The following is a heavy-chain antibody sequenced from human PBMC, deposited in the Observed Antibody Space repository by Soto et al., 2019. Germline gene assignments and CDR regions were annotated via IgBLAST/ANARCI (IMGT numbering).Heavy chain of an antibody. D-gene: IGHD4-17*01. J-gene: IGHJ6*03. Sequence: GGSLRLSCAASGFTFSNAWMSWVRQAPGKGLEWVGRIKSKTDGGTTDYAAPVKGRFTISRDDSKNTLYLQMNSLKTEDTAVYYCTTDCNYGDCYYYYYMDVWGKGTTVTVSS. CDR1: GFTFSNAW. V-gene: IGHV3-15*01. CDR3: TTDCNYGDCYYYYYMDV. CDR2: IKSKTDGGTT.